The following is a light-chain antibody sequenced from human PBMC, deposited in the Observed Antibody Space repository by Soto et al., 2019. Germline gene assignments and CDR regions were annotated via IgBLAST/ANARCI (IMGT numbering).Light chain of an antibody. CDR2: KAS. J-gene: IGKJ4*01. CDR3: QQYNSYSPLT. V-gene: IGKV1-5*03. CDR1: QSISSW. Sequence: DIQMTQSPSTLSASVGDRVTSTCRSSQSISSWLAWYQQKPGKAPKLLIYKASGLESGVPSRFSGSGSGTDFTLTISSLQPDDFATYYCQQYNSYSPLTFGGGTKGDI.